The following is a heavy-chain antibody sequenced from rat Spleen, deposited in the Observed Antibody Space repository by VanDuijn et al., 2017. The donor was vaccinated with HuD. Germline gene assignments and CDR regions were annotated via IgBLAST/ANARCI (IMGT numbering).Heavy chain of an antibody. J-gene: IGHJ1*01. V-gene: IGHV5-29*01. D-gene: IGHD1-12*01. Sequence: EVQLVESGGGLVQPGRSLKLSCAASGFTFSNYGMAWVRQAPTKGLEWVATISYDGSSTHYRDSVKGRFTISRDNAKSTLYLQMDGLRSEDTATYYCTTARNVPSYWYFDFWGPGTMVTVSS. CDR3: TTARNVPSYWYFDF. CDR2: ISYDGSST. CDR1: GFTFSNYG.